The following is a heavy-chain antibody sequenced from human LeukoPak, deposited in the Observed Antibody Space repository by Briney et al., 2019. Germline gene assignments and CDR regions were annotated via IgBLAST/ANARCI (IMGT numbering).Heavy chain of an antibody. CDR2: MTPSSGNT. CDR1: GYTFTSYD. V-gene: IGHV1-8*01. CDR3: VRGLF. J-gene: IGHJ4*02. Sequence: ASVKASCKASGYTFTSYDINWVRQAGQGLEWIGYMTPSSGNTGYARNLQGRVTLTRDTSINTAYMELSSLTYEDTAVYYCVRGLFWGLGTLVTVSS.